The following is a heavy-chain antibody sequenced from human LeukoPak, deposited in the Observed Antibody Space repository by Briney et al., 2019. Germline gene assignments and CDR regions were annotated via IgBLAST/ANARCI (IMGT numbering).Heavy chain of an antibody. CDR2: IYYTGST. CDR1: GGSVSSGGYY. J-gene: IGHJ6*02. Sequence: PSETLSLTCTVSGGSVSSGGYYWSWIRQPPGKGLEWIGFIYYTGSTNHNSSLKSRVTLSIDTSKNQLSLKLSSVSAADTAVYYCAAYSLYNGMDVWGQGTTVTVS. D-gene: IGHD4-11*01. V-gene: IGHV4-61*08. CDR3: AAYSLYNGMDV.